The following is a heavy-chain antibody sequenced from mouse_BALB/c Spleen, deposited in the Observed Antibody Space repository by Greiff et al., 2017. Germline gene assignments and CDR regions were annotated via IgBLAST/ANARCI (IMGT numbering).Heavy chain of an antibody. CDR2: INPSNGGT. V-gene: IGHV1S81*02. J-gene: IGHJ3*01. CDR1: GYTFTSYY. Sequence: QVQLQQSGAELVKPGASVKLSCKASGYTFTSYYMYWVKQRPGQGLEWIGEINPSNGGTNFNEKFKSKATLTADKSSSTAYMQLSSLTSEDSAVYYCTRGYGNPWFAYWGQGTLVTVSA. CDR3: TRGYGNPWFAY. D-gene: IGHD2-10*02.